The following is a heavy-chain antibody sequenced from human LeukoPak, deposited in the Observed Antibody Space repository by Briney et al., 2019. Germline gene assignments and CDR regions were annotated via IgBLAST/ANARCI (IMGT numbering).Heavy chain of an antibody. V-gene: IGHV4-59*08. Sequence: SETLSLTCTVSGGSISSYYWSWVRQPPGKGLEWIGYIYYSGSTIYNPSLKSRVTMSVDTSKSQFSLKLSSVTAADTAVYYCARPFISSMVDNNWFDPWGQGTLVTVSS. J-gene: IGHJ5*02. CDR3: ARPFISSMVDNNWFDP. CDR1: GGSISSYY. D-gene: IGHD3-3*02. CDR2: IYYSGST.